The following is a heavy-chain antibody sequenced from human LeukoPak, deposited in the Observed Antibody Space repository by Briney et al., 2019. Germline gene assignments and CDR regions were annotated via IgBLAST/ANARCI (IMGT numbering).Heavy chain of an antibody. D-gene: IGHD5-18*01. J-gene: IGHJ4*02. CDR2: ISSSGSTI. Sequence: GGSLRLSCAASGFTFSSYEMNWVRQAPGKGLEWVSYISSSGSTIYFADSVKGRFTISRDNAKNSLYLQMNSLRAEDTAVYYCARDGYSYGFDYWGQGTLVTVSS. CDR1: GFTFSSYE. CDR3: ARDGYSYGFDY. V-gene: IGHV3-48*03.